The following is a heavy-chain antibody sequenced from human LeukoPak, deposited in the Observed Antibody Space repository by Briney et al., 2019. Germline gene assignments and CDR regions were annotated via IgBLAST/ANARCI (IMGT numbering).Heavy chain of an antibody. Sequence: GGSLRLSCAASGFTFSSYAMSWVRQAPGKGLEWVSAISGSGGSTYYADSVKGRFTTSRDNSKNTLYLQMNSLRAEDTAVYYCAKDTIAVAGGNWFDPWGQGTLVTVSS. CDR1: GFTFSSYA. J-gene: IGHJ5*02. V-gene: IGHV3-23*01. CDR2: ISGSGGST. D-gene: IGHD6-19*01. CDR3: AKDTIAVAGGNWFDP.